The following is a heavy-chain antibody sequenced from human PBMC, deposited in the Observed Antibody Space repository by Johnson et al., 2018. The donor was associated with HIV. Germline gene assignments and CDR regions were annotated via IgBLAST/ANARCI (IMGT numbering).Heavy chain of an antibody. Sequence: VQLVESGGGLVQPGGSLRLSCAASGFTFSSYAMSWVRQAPGKGLEWVSAISGSGGSTYYADSVKGRFTISRDNSKNTLYLQINSLRAEDTAVYYCAKDRFSGYAFSGAFDIWGQGTMVTVSS. V-gene: IGHV3-23*04. CDR2: ISGSGGST. D-gene: IGHD5-12*01. CDR3: AKDRFSGYAFSGAFDI. J-gene: IGHJ3*02. CDR1: GFTFSSYA.